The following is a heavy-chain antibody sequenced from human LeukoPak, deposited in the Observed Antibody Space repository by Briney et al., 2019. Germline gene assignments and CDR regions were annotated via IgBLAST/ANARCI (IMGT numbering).Heavy chain of an antibody. D-gene: IGHD5-18*01. V-gene: IGHV3-21*01. CDR2: ISSSSSYI. CDR1: GFTFSSYS. CDR3: ASRGYSYGYDADY. J-gene: IGHJ4*02. Sequence: GGSLRLSCAASGFTFSSYSMNWVRQAPGKGLELVSSISSSSSYIYYADSVKGRFTISRDNAKNSLYLQMNSLRAEDTAVYYCASRGYSYGYDADYWGQGTLVTVSS.